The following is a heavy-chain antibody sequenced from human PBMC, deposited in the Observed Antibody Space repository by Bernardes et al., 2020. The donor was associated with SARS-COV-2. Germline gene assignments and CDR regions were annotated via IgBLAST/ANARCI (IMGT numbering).Heavy chain of an antibody. Sequence: GGSLRLSCVVSGFTFRDYYMSWIRQAPGKGLEWVSYISNSGGYTHYADSVRGRFTISRDNSKKSLYLQMNSLRAEDTAVYYCARDAGDYVVDYWGQGTLVTVSS. CDR1: GFTFRDYY. CDR2: ISNSGGYT. D-gene: IGHD4-17*01. V-gene: IGHV3-11*06. J-gene: IGHJ4*02. CDR3: ARDAGDYVVDY.